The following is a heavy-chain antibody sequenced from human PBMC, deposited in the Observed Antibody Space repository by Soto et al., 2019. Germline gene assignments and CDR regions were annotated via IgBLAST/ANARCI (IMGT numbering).Heavy chain of an antibody. CDR2: INPNSGGT. J-gene: IGHJ6*02. V-gene: IGHV1-2*04. Sequence: ASVKVSCKASGYTFTGYYMHWVRQAPGQGLEWMGWINPNSGGTNYAQKFQGWVTMTRDTSISTAYMELSRLRSDDTAVYYCARSRRNLIAAAGYYYYYGMDVWGQGNTVTVSS. CDR1: GYTFTGYY. D-gene: IGHD6-13*01. CDR3: ARSRRNLIAAAGYYYYYGMDV.